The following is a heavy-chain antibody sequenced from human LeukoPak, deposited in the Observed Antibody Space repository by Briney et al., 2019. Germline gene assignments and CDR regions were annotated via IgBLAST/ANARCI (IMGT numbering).Heavy chain of an antibody. CDR1: GGSISSYY. CDR2: VYYSGTT. V-gene: IGHV4-59*08. CDR3: ARGGYYGLDYMDV. Sequence: PSETLSLTCTVSGGSISSYYWSWIRQPPGKGLEWIGYVYYSGTTNYNPSLKSRATISVDTSKNQFSLKLSSVTAADAAVYYCARGGYYGLDYMDVWGKGTTVTVSS. D-gene: IGHD4-17*01. J-gene: IGHJ6*03.